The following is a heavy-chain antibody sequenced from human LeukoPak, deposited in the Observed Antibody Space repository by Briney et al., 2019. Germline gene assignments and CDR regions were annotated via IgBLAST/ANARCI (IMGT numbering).Heavy chain of an antibody. V-gene: IGHV3-30*03. D-gene: IGHD2-15*01. CDR2: ISYDGNNK. Sequence: GTSLRLSCTASGFTFSGYGMHWVRQAPGKGLEWVAVISYDGNNKYYADSVKGRFTISRDNSKNTLYLQMNSLRAEDTAVYFCAREDGYCSGGNCYSYFDSWGQGTLVTVSS. CDR3: AREDGYCSGGNCYSYFDS. J-gene: IGHJ4*02. CDR1: GFTFSGYG.